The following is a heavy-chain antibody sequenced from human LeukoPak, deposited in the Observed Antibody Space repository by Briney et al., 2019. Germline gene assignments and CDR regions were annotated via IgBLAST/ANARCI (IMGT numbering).Heavy chain of an antibody. V-gene: IGHV1-69*06. J-gene: IGHJ5*02. Sequence: SVKVSCKASGGTFSSYAISWVRQAPGQGLEWMGGIIPIFGTANYAQKFQGRVTITADKSTSTAYMELSSPRSEDTAVYYCARGCSGGSYLLWFDPWGQGTLVTVSS. CDR2: IIPIFGTA. CDR3: ARGCSGGSYLLWFDP. CDR1: GGTFSSYA. D-gene: IGHD2-15*01.